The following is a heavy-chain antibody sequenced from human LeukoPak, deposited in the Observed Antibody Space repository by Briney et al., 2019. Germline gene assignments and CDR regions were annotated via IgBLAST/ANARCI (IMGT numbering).Heavy chain of an antibody. V-gene: IGHV1-18*01. Sequence: ASVKVSCKASGYTFTSYGINWVRQAPGQGLEWVGWVSGYNDNTNYAQKLQGRVTMTTDTSTSTAYMELRSLRSDDTAVYYCARAGYYYYMDVWGKGTTVTVSS. J-gene: IGHJ6*03. CDR2: VSGYNDNT. CDR1: GYTFTSYG. CDR3: ARAGYYYYMDV.